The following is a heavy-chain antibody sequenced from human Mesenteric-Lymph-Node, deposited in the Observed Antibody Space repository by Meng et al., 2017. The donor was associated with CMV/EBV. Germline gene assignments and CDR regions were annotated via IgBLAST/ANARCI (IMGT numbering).Heavy chain of an antibody. CDR1: GFIFSNYE. V-gene: IGHV3-48*03. CDR3: ATHPAFDY. Sequence: GESLKISCAASGFIFSNYEMNWVRQVPGKGLEWISYISAGATVIYCADSVKGRFTISRDNARNSLSLQMNSLRVEDTAVYYCATHPAFDYWGQGMLVTVSS. CDR2: ISAGATVI. J-gene: IGHJ4*02. D-gene: IGHD2-2*01.